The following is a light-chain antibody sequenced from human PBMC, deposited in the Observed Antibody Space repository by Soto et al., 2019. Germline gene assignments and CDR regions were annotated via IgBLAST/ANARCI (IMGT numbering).Light chain of an antibody. J-gene: IGKJ4*01. Sequence: ERVMTQSPATLSVSPGERATLSCRASQSVSSDLAWYQQKPDQAPRLLIYDASTMATGIPARFSGSGSGTEFTLTISSLQPEDFALYYCQQYNDWPLTFGGGTKVEIK. CDR2: DAS. V-gene: IGKV3-15*01. CDR3: QQYNDWPLT. CDR1: QSVSSD.